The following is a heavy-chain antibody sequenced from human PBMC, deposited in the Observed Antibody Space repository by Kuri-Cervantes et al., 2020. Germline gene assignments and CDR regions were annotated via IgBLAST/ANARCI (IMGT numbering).Heavy chain of an antibody. J-gene: IGHJ6*03. V-gene: IGHV3-33*06. CDR1: GFTFSSYG. D-gene: IGHD6-19*01. CDR2: IWYDGSNK. CDR3: ANDPGYSSGWFGYYYYYYMDV. Sequence: GESLKISCAASGFTFSSYGMHWVRQAPGKGLEWVAVIWYDGSNKYYADSVKGRFTIARDNSKNTLYLQMNSLRAEDTAVYYCANDPGYSSGWFGYYYYYYMDVWGKGTTVTVSS.